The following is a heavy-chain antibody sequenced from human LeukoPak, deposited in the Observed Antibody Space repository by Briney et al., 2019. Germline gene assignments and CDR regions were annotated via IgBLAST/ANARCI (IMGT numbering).Heavy chain of an antibody. V-gene: IGHV3-23*01. D-gene: IGHD1-26*01. CDR3: AKGVGAAYDYYMDV. CDR2: ISGSGGST. Sequence: GRSLRLSCAASGLTFSSFGMSWVRHAPGKGLEWVSAISGSGGSTYYADSVKGRFTISRDNSKNTLYLQMNSLRAEDTAVYYCAKGVGAAYDYYMDVWGKGTTVTISS. CDR1: GLTFSSFG. J-gene: IGHJ6*03.